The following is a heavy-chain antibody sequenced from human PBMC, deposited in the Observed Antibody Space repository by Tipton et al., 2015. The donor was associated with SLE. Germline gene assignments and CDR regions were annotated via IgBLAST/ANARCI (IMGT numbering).Heavy chain of an antibody. CDR3: ARSHISGRYFYYYMDV. CDR1: GGSVSRGFFY. CDR2: INTSATT. Sequence: TLSLTCTVSGGSVSRGFFYWSWIGPPAGKGQEWIGRINTSATTNYNPSLKIRVTISLDTSKNQFTLWLSSATASVTAVYYGARSHISGRYFYYYMDVWGEGTTVSLS. J-gene: IGHJ6*03. D-gene: IGHD6-19*01. V-gene: IGHV4-61*02.